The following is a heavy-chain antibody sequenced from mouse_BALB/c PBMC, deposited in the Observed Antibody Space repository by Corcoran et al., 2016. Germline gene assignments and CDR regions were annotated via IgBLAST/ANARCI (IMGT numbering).Heavy chain of an antibody. J-gene: IGHJ1*01. CDR1: GYSFTDYN. V-gene: IGHV1S135*01. CDR2: IDPYNGGT. CDR3: AREGYGYDGWYCDV. Sequence: EIQLQQSGPELVKPGASVKVSCKASGYSFTDYNMYWVKQSHGKSLEWIGYIDPYNGGTSYNQKFKGKATLTVDKSSRKAFMHLNSLTSEDSAVYYCAREGYGYDGWYCDVWGAGTTVTVSS. D-gene: IGHD2-2*01.